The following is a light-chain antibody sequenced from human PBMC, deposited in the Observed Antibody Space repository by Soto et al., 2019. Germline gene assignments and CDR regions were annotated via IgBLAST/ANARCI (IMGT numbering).Light chain of an antibody. Sequence: EIVLTQSPGTLSLSPGERATLSCRASQSVTSNYLAWYQQKPGQAPSLLIYGASARAAGIPDRFSGSGTGTDFALPISGLEPDAFALYFCQPYASSPWTFGQGTKVHIK. J-gene: IGKJ1*01. CDR2: GAS. CDR3: QPYASSPWT. CDR1: QSVTSNY. V-gene: IGKV3-20*01.